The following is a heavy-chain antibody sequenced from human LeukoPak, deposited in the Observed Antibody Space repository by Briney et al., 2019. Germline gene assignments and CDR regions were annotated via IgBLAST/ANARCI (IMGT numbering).Heavy chain of an antibody. CDR2: ISAYNGNT. V-gene: IGHV1-18*01. Sequence: GASVKVSCKASGYTFTSYGISWVRQAPGQGLEWMGWISAYNGNTNYAQKLQGRVTMTTDTSTSTAYMELRSLRSDDTAVYYCARDPMILPSIAVAGTSELFHWGQGTLVTVSS. CDR3: ARDPMILPSIAVAGTSELFH. D-gene: IGHD6-19*01. CDR1: GYTFTSYG. J-gene: IGHJ4*02.